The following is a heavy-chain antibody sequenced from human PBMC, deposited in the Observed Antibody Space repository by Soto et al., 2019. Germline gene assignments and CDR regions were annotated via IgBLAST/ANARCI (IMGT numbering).Heavy chain of an antibody. CDR3: AREAENYYFYGLVV. CDR2: INPNSGDT. V-gene: IGHV1-2*02. CDR1: GYTFTGHY. J-gene: IGHJ6*02. Sequence: GASVKVSCKAAGYTFTGHYIHWVRQAPGQGLEWMGRINPNSGDTNYAQKFQGRVTMTRDTSTSTASMEVSSLRSDDTAVYYCAREAENYYFYGLVVWGQGTTVTVS.